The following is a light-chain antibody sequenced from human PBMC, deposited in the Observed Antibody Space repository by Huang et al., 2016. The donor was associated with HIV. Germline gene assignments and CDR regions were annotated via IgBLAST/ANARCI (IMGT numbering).Light chain of an antibody. V-gene: IGKV3D-7*01. Sequence: SCRASQNVTTSNLSWYQQKPGLAPRLLIYGASTRATGIPARFSGSGSGTDFTLTISSLQPEDVAVYYCQQDYNLPWTFGQGTKVEIK. CDR1: QNVTTSN. J-gene: IGKJ1*01. CDR2: GAS. CDR3: QQDYNLPWT.